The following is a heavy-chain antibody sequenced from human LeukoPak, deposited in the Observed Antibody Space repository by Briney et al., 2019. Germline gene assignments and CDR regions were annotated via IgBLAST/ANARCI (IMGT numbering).Heavy chain of an antibody. CDR1: GGSVSSTTYY. Sequence: PSETLSLTCTVSGGSVSSTTYYWSWVRQPPGKGLEWIASINYSGSTYYNPSLKSRVTISVDTSENQFSLKLSSVTAADTAVYYCARYVVYGSGKYYFDYWGQGTLVTVSS. V-gene: IGHV4-39*01. CDR2: INYSGST. D-gene: IGHD3-10*01. J-gene: IGHJ4*02. CDR3: ARYVVYGSGKYYFDY.